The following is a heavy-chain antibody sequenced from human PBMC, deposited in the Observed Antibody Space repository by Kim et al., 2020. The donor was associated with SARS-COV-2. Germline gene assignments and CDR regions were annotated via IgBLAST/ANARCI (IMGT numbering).Heavy chain of an antibody. CDR3: AKVGRPRDGYSSGWSVPFDY. D-gene: IGHD6-19*01. CDR2: ISYDGSNK. CDR1: GFTFSSYG. V-gene: IGHV3-30*18. J-gene: IGHJ4*02. Sequence: GGSLRLSCAASGFTFSSYGMHWVRQAPGKGLEWVAVISYDGSNKYYADSVKGRFTISRDNSKNTLYLQMNSLRAEDTAVYYCAKVGRPRDGYSSGWSVPFDYWGQGTLVTVSS.